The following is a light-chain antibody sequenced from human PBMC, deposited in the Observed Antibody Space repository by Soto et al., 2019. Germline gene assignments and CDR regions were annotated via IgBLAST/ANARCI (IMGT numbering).Light chain of an antibody. Sequence: EIVMTQSPATLSVSPGERATLSCRASQSVRSNLAWYQQKPGQAARLLIYGASTRATGIPARFSGSGSGTEFTLTISSLQSEDFAVYYRQQYNNSPWTFGQGTKVEIK. CDR3: QQYNNSPWT. CDR1: QSVRSN. J-gene: IGKJ1*01. CDR2: GAS. V-gene: IGKV3-15*01.